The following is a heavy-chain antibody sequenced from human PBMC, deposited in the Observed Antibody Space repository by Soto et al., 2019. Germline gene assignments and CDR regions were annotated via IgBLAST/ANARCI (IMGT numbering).Heavy chain of an antibody. J-gene: IGHJ6*03. CDR3: AKEVWNYVPAENFYYYYYYMDV. V-gene: IGHV3-30*18. CDR2: ISYDGSNK. Sequence: GGSLRLSCAASGFTFSSYGMHWVRQAPGKGLEWVAVISYDGSNKYYADSVKGRFTISRDNSKNTLYLQMNSLRAEDTAVYYCAKEVWNYVPAENFYYYYYYMDVWGKGTTVTVSS. CDR1: GFTFSSYG. D-gene: IGHD1-7*01.